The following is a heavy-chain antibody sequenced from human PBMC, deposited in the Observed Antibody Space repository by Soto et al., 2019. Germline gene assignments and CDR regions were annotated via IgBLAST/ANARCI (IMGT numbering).Heavy chain of an antibody. CDR1: GYTFTGYY. CDR3: ARGRAAGTHYYYYGMDV. CDR2: INPNSGGT. J-gene: IGHJ6*02. V-gene: IGHV1-2*04. Sequence: QVQLVQSGAEVKKPGASVKVSCKASGYTFTGYYMHWVRQAPGQGLEWMGWINPNSGGTNYAQKFQGWLTMTRDTSISTAYMELSRLRSDDTAVYYCARGRAAGTHYYYYGMDVWGQGTTVTVSS. D-gene: IGHD6-13*01.